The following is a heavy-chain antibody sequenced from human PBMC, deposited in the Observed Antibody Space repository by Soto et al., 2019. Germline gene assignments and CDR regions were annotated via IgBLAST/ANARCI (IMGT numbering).Heavy chain of an antibody. V-gene: IGHV4-39*07. Sequence: ETLSLTCTISGGSISSSSYYWCWIRQPPGKGLEWIGEINHSGSTNYNPSLKSRVTISVDTSKNQFSLKLSSVTAADTAVYYCARGGGIAAAGTVNWFDPWGQGTLVTVSS. CDR2: INHSGST. J-gene: IGHJ5*02. CDR1: GGSISSSSYY. D-gene: IGHD6-13*01. CDR3: ARGGGIAAAGTVNWFDP.